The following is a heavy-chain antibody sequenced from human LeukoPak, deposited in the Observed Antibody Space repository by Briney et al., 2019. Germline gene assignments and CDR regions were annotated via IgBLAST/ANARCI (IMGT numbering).Heavy chain of an antibody. CDR3: VRERGATVDY. Sequence: ASVKVSCKASGYTFSGYYIHWVRQAPGQGLEWMGWINFNSGDTNYAQKFQGRVTVTRDTSISTTYMELSSPRADDTAIYHCVRERGATVDYWGQGTLVTVSS. J-gene: IGHJ4*02. CDR1: GYTFSGYY. V-gene: IGHV1-2*02. D-gene: IGHD1-26*01. CDR2: INFNSGDT.